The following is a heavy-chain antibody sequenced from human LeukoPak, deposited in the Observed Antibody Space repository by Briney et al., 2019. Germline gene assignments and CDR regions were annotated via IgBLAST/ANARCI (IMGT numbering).Heavy chain of an antibody. CDR1: GGSISDYY. CDR3: ARDRHGMSVSDYFDY. J-gene: IGHJ4*02. V-gene: IGHV4-4*07. Sequence: PSETLSLTCTVSGGSISDYYWSWIRQPAGKGLEWIGRIYTSGSTNYNPSLKSRVTMSVATSKNQFSLKLSSVTAADTAVYYCARDRHGMSVSDYFDYWGQGTLVTVSS. CDR2: IYTSGST. D-gene: IGHD6-19*01.